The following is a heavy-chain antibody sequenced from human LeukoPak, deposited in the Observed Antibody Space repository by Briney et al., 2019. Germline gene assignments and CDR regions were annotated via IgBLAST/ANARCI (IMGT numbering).Heavy chain of an antibody. CDR1: GGSISSYY. CDR2: INHSGST. J-gene: IGHJ3*02. Sequence: KSSETLSLTCTVSGGSISSYYWSWIRQPPGKGLEWIGEINHSGSTNYNPSLKSRVTISVDTSKNQFSLKLSSVTAADTAVYYCASLVITGSNAFDIWGQGTMVTVSS. V-gene: IGHV4-34*01. CDR3: ASLVITGSNAFDI. D-gene: IGHD3-22*01.